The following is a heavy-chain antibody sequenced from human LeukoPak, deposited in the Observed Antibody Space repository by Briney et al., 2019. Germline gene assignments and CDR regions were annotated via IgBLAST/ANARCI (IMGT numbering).Heavy chain of an antibody. CDR3: ARGGPVYSSGWYRLGY. D-gene: IGHD6-19*01. CDR2: IYYSGST. CDR1: GGSISSSYYY. Sequence: SETLSLTCTVSGGSISSSYYYWGWIRQPPGKGLEWIGSIYYSGSTNYNPSLKSRVTISVDTSKNQFSLKLSSVTAADTAVYYCARGGPVYSSGWYRLGYWGQGTLVTVSS. J-gene: IGHJ4*02. V-gene: IGHV4-39*07.